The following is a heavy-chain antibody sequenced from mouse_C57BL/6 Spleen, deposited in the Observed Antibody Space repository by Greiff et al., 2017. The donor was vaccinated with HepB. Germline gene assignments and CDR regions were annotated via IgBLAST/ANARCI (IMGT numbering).Heavy chain of an antibody. Sequence: VKLQESGPELVKPGASVKISCKASGYAFSSSWMNWVKQRPGKGLEWIGRIYPGDGDTNYNGKFKGKATLTADKSSSTAYMQLSSLTSEDSAVYFCARDYYYGSSLYAMDYWGQGTSVTVSS. J-gene: IGHJ4*01. D-gene: IGHD1-1*01. CDR1: GYAFSSSW. V-gene: IGHV1-82*01. CDR2: IYPGDGDT. CDR3: ARDYYYGSSLYAMDY.